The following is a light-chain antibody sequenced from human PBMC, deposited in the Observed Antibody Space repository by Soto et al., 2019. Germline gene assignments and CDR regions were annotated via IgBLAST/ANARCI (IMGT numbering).Light chain of an antibody. J-gene: IGLJ3*02. V-gene: IGLV2-8*01. CDR2: EVT. CDR1: SSDVGGYNC. Sequence: QPALTQPPSASGSPGQSVTFSCTGTSSDVGGYNCVSWYQQHPGKAPKLIIYEVTKRPSGVPDRFSGSKSGNTASLTVSGLQAEDEADYYCSSYAGRYTGVFGGGTKVTVL. CDR3: SSYAGRYTGV.